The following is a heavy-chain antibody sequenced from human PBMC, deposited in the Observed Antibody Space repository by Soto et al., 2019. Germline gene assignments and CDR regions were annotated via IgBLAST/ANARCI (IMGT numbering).Heavy chain of an antibody. CDR3: ARARRSSGRIDTPDF. CDR2: IDYSVST. D-gene: IGHD1-26*01. J-gene: IGHJ3*01. CDR1: GGSIGTYY. Sequence: SATLSLTCSVSGGSIGTYYWSWLRQPPGKGLEWIGYIDYSVSTNCNPSLKSRVTISVDTSKNQFSLKLSSVTAADTAVYYCARARRSSGRIDTPDFWGQGTMAT. V-gene: IGHV4-59*01.